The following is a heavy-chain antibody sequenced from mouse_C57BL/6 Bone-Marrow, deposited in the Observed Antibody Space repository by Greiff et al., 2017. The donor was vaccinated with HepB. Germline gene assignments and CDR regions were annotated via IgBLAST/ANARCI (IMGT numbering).Heavy chain of an antibody. J-gene: IGHJ4*01. CDR1: GYTFTSYW. Sequence: QVQLQQPGAELVRPGTSVKLSCKASGYTFTSYWMHWVKQRPGQGLEWIGVIDPSDSYTNYNQKFKGKATLTVDTSSSTAYMQLSSLTSEDSAVYYCAREGPLLYAMDYWGQGTSVTVSS. CDR3: AREGPLLYAMDY. V-gene: IGHV1-59*01. CDR2: IDPSDSYT. D-gene: IGHD1-2*01.